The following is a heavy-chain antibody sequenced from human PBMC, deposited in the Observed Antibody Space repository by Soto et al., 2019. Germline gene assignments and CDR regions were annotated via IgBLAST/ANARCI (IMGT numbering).Heavy chain of an antibody. CDR1: GFTFSSYG. J-gene: IGHJ4*02. CDR2: ISYDGSNK. V-gene: IGHV3-30*18. D-gene: IGHD2-2*01. CDR3: AKDGLGYCSSTSCQPYYFDY. Sequence: GGSLRLSCAASGFTFSSYGMHWVRQAPGKGLEWVAVISYDGSNKYYADSVKGRFTISRDNSKNTLYLQMNSLRAEDTAVYYCAKDGLGYCSSTSCQPYYFDYWGQGTLVTVSS.